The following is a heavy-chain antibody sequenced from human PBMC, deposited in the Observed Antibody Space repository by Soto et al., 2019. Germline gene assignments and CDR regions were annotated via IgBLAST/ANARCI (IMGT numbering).Heavy chain of an antibody. CDR3: ARDNWNSY. J-gene: IGHJ4*02. Sequence: EVHLVESGGGLVQPGGSLRLSCAASGFTFNLYWMHLVRQAPGKGLVWVSRINPDGSSTTYADSVKGRFTISRDNSKNTVYLQMNGLGAEDPAIYYCARDNWNSYWGQGALVTVSS. V-gene: IGHV3-74*01. CDR2: INPDGSST. D-gene: IGHD1-7*01. CDR1: GFTFNLYW.